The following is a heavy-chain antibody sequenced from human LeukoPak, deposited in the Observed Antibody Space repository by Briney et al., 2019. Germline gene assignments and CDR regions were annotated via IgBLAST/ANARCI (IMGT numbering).Heavy chain of an antibody. V-gene: IGHV3-30-3*01. Sequence: GGSLRLSCAASGFTFSSYAMHWVRQAPGKGLEWVAVISYDGSNKYYADSVKGRFTISRDNSKNALYLQMNSLRAEDTAVYYCARDKATMNFDYWGQGTLVTVSS. J-gene: IGHJ4*02. D-gene: IGHD5-24*01. CDR2: ISYDGSNK. CDR1: GFTFSSYA. CDR3: ARDKATMNFDY.